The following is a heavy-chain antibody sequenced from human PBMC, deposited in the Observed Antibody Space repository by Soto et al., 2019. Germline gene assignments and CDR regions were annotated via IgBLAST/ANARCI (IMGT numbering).Heavy chain of an antibody. V-gene: IGHV3-53*01. CDR2: IYSGGST. CDR1: GFTVSSNY. CDR3: ARDQTGDYYYGMDV. Sequence: GGSLRLSCAASGFTVSSNYMSWVRQAPGKGLEWVSVIYSGGSTYYADSVKGRFTISRDNSKNTLYLQMNSLRAEDTAVYYCARDQTGDYYYGMDVWGQGTTVTVSS. J-gene: IGHJ6*02. D-gene: IGHD3-16*01.